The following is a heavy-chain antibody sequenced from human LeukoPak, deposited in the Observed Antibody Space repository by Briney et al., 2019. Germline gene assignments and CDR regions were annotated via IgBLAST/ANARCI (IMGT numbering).Heavy chain of an antibody. CDR2: ITGSSSFI. CDR3: ARNYDSSGYGYNWFDP. Sequence: GGSLRLSCAASGFTFSTYSMNWVRQAPGKGLEWVSSITGSSSFIYYADSVKGRFTISRDNAKNSLHLQMDSLRAEDTAVYYCARNYDSSGYGYNWFDPWGQGTLVTVSS. V-gene: IGHV3-21*01. D-gene: IGHD3-22*01. CDR1: GFTFSTYS. J-gene: IGHJ5*02.